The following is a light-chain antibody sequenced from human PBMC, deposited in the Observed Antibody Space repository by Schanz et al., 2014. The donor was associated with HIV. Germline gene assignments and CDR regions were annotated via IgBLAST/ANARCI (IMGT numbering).Light chain of an antibody. V-gene: IGLV2-8*01. CDR2: EVS. CDR3: SSYTSSSTYV. J-gene: IGLJ1*01. Sequence: QSALTQPPSASGSRGQSVTISCTGTSSDVGHYDYVSWYQQHPGKAPKLMIYEVSKRPSGVPDRFSGSKSGNTASLTVSGLQPEDEADYYCSSYTSSSTYVFGTGTKVTVL. CDR1: SSDVGHYDY.